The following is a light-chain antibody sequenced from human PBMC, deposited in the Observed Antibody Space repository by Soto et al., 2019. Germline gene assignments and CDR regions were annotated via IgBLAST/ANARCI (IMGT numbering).Light chain of an antibody. V-gene: IGKV1-12*01. CDR1: QHISSW. CDR2: GAS. CDR3: QQANSFLRGT. Sequence: DVQMTQSPSSVSASVGDRVTITCRASQHISSWLAWYQQKPGKAPKLLIYGASNLQSGVPSRFSGGGSGTDFTLTISSLQPEDFATYYCQQANSFLRGTFGQGTKVEIK. J-gene: IGKJ1*01.